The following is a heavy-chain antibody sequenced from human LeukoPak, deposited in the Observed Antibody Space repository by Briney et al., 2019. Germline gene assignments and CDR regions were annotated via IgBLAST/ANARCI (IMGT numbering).Heavy chain of an antibody. D-gene: IGHD1-14*01. J-gene: IGHJ4*02. CDR2: IYYSGST. CDR1: GGSISSSSYY. CDR3: ARISLPRAETQIQGKIDY. V-gene: IGHV4-39*01. Sequence: SETLSLTCTVSGGSISSSSYYWGWIRQPPGKGLEWIGSIYYSGSTYYNPSLKSRVTISVDTSKNQFSLKLSSVTAADTAVYYCARISLPRAETQIQGKIDYWGQGTLVTVSS.